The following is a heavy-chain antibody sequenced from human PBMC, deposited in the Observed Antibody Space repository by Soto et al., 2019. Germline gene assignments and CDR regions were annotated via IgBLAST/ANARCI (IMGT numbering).Heavy chain of an antibody. Sequence: GGSLRLSCAASGFTFTTYTMHWVRQAPGKGLDWVEIIAYDGSNKYYADSVKGRFTISRNNSKNALYLQMNSLRPDDTAVYYCAVTADTSVLYYFPYWGQGALVNVSS. CDR3: AVTADTSVLYYFPY. D-gene: IGHD2-2*02. CDR2: IAYDGSNK. CDR1: GFTFTTYT. V-gene: IGHV3-30-3*01. J-gene: IGHJ4*02.